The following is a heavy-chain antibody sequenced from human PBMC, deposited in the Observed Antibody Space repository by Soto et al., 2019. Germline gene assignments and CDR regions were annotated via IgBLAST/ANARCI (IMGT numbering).Heavy chain of an antibody. CDR1: GNTFPNYA. D-gene: IGHD6-13*01. CDR2: INGGNGNT. J-gene: IGHJ4*02. Sequence: QVQLVQSGAELKKPGASVKVSCKSSGNTFPNYAIHWVRQAPGQRPEWMGWINGGNGNTYYSEKFQGRVTFTRDTSASTVYMELSSLRSQDTAIYYCARDDSGYSRSWYIDYFNYWGQGALVTVSS. CDR3: ARDDSGYSRSWYIDYFNY. V-gene: IGHV1-3*01.